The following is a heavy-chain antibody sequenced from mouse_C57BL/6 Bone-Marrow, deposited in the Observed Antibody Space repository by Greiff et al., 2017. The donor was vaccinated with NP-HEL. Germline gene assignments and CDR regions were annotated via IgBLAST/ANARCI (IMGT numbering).Heavy chain of an antibody. V-gene: IGHV1-64*01. D-gene: IGHD2-4*01. J-gene: IGHJ2*01. Sequence: VQLQQPGAELVKPGASVKLSCKASGYTFTSYWMHWVKQRPGQGLEWIGMIHPNSGSTNYNEKFKSKATLTVDKSSSTAYMQLSSRTSEDSAVYYCAREAYEYDGDYFDYWGQGTTLTVSS. CDR3: AREAYEYDGDYFDY. CDR1: GYTFTSYW. CDR2: IHPNSGST.